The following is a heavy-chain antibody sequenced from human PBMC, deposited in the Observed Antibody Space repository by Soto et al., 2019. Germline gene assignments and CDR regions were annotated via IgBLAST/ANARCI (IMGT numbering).Heavy chain of an antibody. D-gene: IGHD2-15*01. Sequence: GGSLRLSCAASGFTFSSYGMHWVRQAPGKGLEWVAVIWYDGSNKYYADSVKGRFTISRDNSKNTLYLQMNSLRAEDTAGYYCARDRSVSCSGGSCYGQYYYYYGMDVWGQGTTVTVSS. CDR1: GFTFSSYG. CDR3: ARDRSVSCSGGSCYGQYYYYYGMDV. CDR2: IWYDGSNK. J-gene: IGHJ6*02. V-gene: IGHV3-33*01.